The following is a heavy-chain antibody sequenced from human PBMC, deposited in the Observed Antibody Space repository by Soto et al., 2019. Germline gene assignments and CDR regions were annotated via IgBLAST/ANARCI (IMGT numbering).Heavy chain of an antibody. D-gene: IGHD6-6*01. CDR3: AKDMGLGIAAGPGVHVDYYYGMDV. Sequence: GGSLRLSCAASGFTFDDYAMHWVRQAPGKGLEWVSGISCNSVSIGYADSVKGRFTISRDNAKNSLYLQMNSLRGDDTALYYCAKDMGLGIAAGPGVHVDYYYGMDVWGQVTRVAVSS. CDR2: ISCNSVSI. CDR1: GFTFDDYA. V-gene: IGHV3-9*01. J-gene: IGHJ6*02.